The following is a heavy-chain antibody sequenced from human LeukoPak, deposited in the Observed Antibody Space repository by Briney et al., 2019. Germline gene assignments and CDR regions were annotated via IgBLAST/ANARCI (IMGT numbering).Heavy chain of an antibody. CDR1: GFTFSNYD. D-gene: IGHD6-19*01. CDR3: ASGGSSGWSY. V-gene: IGHV3-48*03. CDR2: IIGSGSTI. Sequence: PGGSLRLSCAASGFTFSNYDMNWVRQAPGKGLEWVSHIIGSGSTIYYADSVRDRFTISRDNAKNSLYLQMNSLRAEDTAVYYCASGGSSGWSYWGLGTLVTVSS. J-gene: IGHJ4*02.